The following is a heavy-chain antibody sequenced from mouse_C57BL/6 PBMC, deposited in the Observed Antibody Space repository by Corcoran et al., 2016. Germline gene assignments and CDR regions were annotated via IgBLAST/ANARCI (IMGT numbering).Heavy chain of an antibody. V-gene: IGHV1-18*01. CDR1: GYTFTDYN. CDR2: INPNNGGT. J-gene: IGHJ2*01. Sequence: EVQLQQSGPELVKPGASVKIPCKASGYTFTDYNMDWVKQSHGKSLEWIGDINPNNGGTIYNQKFKGKATLTVDKSSSTAYMELRSLTSEDTAVYYCARSYYDYGEVFYLDYWGQGTTLTVSS. CDR3: ARSYYDYGEVFYLDY. D-gene: IGHD2-4*01.